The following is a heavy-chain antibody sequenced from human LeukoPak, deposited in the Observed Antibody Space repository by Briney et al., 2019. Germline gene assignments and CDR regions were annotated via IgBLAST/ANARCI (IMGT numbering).Heavy chain of an antibody. V-gene: IGHV3-74*01. J-gene: IGHJ4*02. CDR1: GFTFSSYW. CDR2: INSDGSST. D-gene: IGHD3-3*02. Sequence: GGSLRLSCAASGFTFSSYWMHWVRQAPGKGLVWVSHINSDGSSTSYADAVKGRFTISRDNSKNTLYPQMNSLKAEDTAVYYCARVAFYYFDYWGQGTLVTVSS. CDR3: ARVAFYYFDY.